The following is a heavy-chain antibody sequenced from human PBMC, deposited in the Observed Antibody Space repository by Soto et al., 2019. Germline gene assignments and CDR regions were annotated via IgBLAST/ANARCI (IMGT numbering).Heavy chain of an antibody. Sequence: QVQLQESGPGLVKPSQTLSLTCTVSGVSIRRGAYSWSWIRQPPGTGLEWIGYIHHSGSTYYNPSRRSRVTIAVDAAKNQFSLKLSSGTAADTAVYYCARPSLGELTLDYWGQGTLVTVSS. CDR3: ARPSLGELTLDY. CDR2: IHHSGST. D-gene: IGHD3-16*01. J-gene: IGHJ4*02. CDR1: GVSIRRGAYS. V-gene: IGHV4-30-4*01.